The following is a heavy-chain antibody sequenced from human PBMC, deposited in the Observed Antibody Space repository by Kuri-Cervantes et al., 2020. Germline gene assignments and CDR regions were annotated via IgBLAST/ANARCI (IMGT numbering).Heavy chain of an antibody. J-gene: IGHJ4*02. V-gene: IGHV4-59*12. CDR2: IYYSGST. D-gene: IGHD4-23*01. CDR3: AKGGNRLDY. CDR1: GGSISSYY. Sequence: GSLRLSCTVSGGSISSYYWSWIRQPPGKGLEWIGYIYYSGSTYYNPSLKSRVTISVDTSKNQFSLKLSSVTAADTAVYYCAKGGNRLDYWGQGTLVTVSS.